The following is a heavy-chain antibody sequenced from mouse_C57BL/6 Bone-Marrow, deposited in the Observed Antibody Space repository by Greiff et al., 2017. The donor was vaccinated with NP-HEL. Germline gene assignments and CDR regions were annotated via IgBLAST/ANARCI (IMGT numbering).Heavy chain of an antibody. V-gene: IGHV7-3*01. CDR2: IRNKANGYTT. CDR1: GFTFTDYY. D-gene: IGHD1-1*01. J-gene: IGHJ4*01. Sequence: EVQRVESGGGLVQPGGSLSLSCAASGFTFTDYYMSWVRQPPGKALEWLGFIRNKANGYTTEYSASVKGRFTISRDNSQSILYLQMNALRAEDSATYYCARYRAYYYGSSPYAMDYWGQGTSVTVSS. CDR3: ARYRAYYYGSSPYAMDY.